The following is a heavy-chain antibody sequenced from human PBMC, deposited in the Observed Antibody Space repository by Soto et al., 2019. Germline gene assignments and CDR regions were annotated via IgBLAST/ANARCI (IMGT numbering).Heavy chain of an antibody. CDR3: ERPDSRDSCYFDL. V-gene: IGHV1-69*08. J-gene: IGHJ2*01. CDR2: IIPALGTA. D-gene: IGHD4-4*01. Sequence: QDQLVQSGAEVKKPGSSVKVSCKASGGTFSSHTFSWVRQAPGQGLEWMGRIIPALGTATYAQKFQGRVTSPADEHATTVYIELNALRSETKAAYYCERPDSRDSCYFDLWARGTLVNAPS. CDR1: GGTFSSHT.